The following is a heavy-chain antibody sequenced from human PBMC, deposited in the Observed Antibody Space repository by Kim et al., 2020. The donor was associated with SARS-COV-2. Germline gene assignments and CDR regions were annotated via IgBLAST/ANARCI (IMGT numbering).Heavy chain of an antibody. Sequence: DSGKGRFTISRDKSKNSLYLQMSSLRPDDTAVYYCARDWCSGYDGYHRDYWGQGTLVTVSS. D-gene: IGHD5-12*01. J-gene: IGHJ4*02. V-gene: IGHV3-30*15. CDR3: ARDWCSGYDGYHRDY.